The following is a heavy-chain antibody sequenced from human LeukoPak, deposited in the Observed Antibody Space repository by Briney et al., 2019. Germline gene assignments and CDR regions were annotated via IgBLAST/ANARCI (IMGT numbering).Heavy chain of an antibody. CDR2: IYPGDSDT. CDR1: GYSFTNYW. J-gene: IGHJ4*02. V-gene: IGHV5-51*01. Sequence: GESLKISRKSSGYSFTNYWIGWVRRMPGKGLDWMGIIYPGDSDTRYSPSFRGQVTISHDKSISTAYLQWSSLKASDTAMYYCARSDYGGNPRFDYWGQGTLVTVSS. CDR3: ARSDYGGNPRFDY. D-gene: IGHD4-23*01.